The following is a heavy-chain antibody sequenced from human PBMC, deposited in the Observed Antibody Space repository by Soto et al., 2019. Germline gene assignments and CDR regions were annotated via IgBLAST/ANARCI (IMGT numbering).Heavy chain of an antibody. Sequence: PSETLSLTCAVYGRSFSCYYWSWIRQPPGKGLEWIGYIYYSGSTYYNPSLKSRVTISVDTSKNQFSLKLSSVTAADTAVYYCAREVVEVLVPAAEWGQGTLVTVSS. CDR2: IYYSGST. V-gene: IGHV4-30-4*01. J-gene: IGHJ4*02. CDR1: GRSFSCYY. CDR3: AREVVEVLVPAAE. D-gene: IGHD2-2*01.